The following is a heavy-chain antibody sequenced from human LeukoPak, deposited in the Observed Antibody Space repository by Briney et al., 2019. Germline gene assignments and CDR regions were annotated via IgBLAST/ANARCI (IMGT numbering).Heavy chain of an antibody. CDR3: AMDYGDYDDAFDI. D-gene: IGHD4-17*01. CDR2: IIPIFGTA. V-gene: IGHV1-69*13. CDR1: GGTFSSYT. J-gene: IGHJ3*02. Sequence: SVKVSCKASGGTFSSYTISWVRQAPGQGLEWMGGIIPIFGTANYAQKFQGRVTITADESTSTAYMELSSLRSEDTAVYYCAMDYGDYDDAFDIWGQGTMVTVSS.